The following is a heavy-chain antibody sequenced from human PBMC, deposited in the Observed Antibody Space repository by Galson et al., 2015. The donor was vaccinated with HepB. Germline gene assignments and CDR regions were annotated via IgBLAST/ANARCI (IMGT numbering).Heavy chain of an antibody. CDR1: GFTFSSYW. D-gene: IGHD2-2*01. V-gene: IGHV3-7*03. CDR3: ARDLLGYCSSTSCYEGFDY. CDR2: IKQDGSEK. Sequence: SLRLSCAASGFTFSSYWMSWVRQAPGKGLEWVANIKQDGSEKYYVDSVKGRFTISRDNAKNSLYLQMNSLRAEDTAVYYCARDLLGYCSSTSCYEGFDYWGQGTLVTVSS. J-gene: IGHJ4*02.